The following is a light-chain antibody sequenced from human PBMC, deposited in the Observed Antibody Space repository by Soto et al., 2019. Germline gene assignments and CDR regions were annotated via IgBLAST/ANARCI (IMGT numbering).Light chain of an antibody. J-gene: IGLJ2*01. CDR1: NSNIGRHT. V-gene: IGLV1-44*01. CDR3: AGWDDSLNGV. Sequence: QSVLTQPPSASGTPGQRFTISCSGSNSNIGRHTVNWYQQFPGTAPKLLIHSDNQRPSGVPDRFSGSKSGTSASLAISGLQSEDEADYYCAGWDDSLNGVFGGGTKLTVL. CDR2: SDN.